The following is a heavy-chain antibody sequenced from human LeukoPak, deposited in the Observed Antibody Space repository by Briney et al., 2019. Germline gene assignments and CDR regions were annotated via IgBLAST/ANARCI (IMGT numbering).Heavy chain of an antibody. Sequence: GGSLRLSCAASGFTFSSYSMNWVRQAPGKGLEWVSSISSSSSYIYYADSVKGRFTISRDNAKNSLYLQMNSLRAEDTAVFYCARDILLWFGELLGNRAFDIWGQGTMVTVSS. D-gene: IGHD3-10*01. J-gene: IGHJ3*02. CDR3: ARDILLWFGELLGNRAFDI. CDR2: ISSSSSYI. V-gene: IGHV3-21*01. CDR1: GFTFSSYS.